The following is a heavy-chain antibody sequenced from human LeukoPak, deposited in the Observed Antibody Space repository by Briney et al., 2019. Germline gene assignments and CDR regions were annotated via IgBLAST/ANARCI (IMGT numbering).Heavy chain of an antibody. D-gene: IGHD3-22*01. Sequence: GGSLRLSCAASGFTFSSYWMHWVRQAPGKGLVWVSRINSDGSSTSYADSVKGRFTISRDNSKNTLFLQMNSLRAEDTAVYYCAKDLDYDTIGAFDYWGQGTLVTVSS. J-gene: IGHJ4*02. CDR3: AKDLDYDTIGAFDY. CDR1: GFTFSSYW. CDR2: INSDGSST. V-gene: IGHV3-74*01.